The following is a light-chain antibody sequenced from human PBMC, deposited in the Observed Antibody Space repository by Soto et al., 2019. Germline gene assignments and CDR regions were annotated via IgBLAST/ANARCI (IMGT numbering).Light chain of an antibody. CDR3: QSFDSNLRGVI. CDR1: SSNIGTGYD. V-gene: IGLV1-40*01. Sequence: QSVLTQPPSVSGAPGQRVTISCSGSSSNIGTGYDVHWYQQLPGTAPKLLIYGNSNRPSGVPDRFSGSQSGTSASLAITGLQAEDEADYYCQSFDSNLRGVIFGGGTKVTVL. CDR2: GNS. J-gene: IGLJ2*01.